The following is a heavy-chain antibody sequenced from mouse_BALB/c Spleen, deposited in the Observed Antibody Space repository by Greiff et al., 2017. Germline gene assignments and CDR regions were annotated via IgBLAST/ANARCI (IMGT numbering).Heavy chain of an antibody. CDR2: ISSGSSTI. D-gene: IGHD2-3*01. J-gene: IGHJ2*02. CDR1: GFTFSSFG. CDR3: ARSEMGNDYIDY. V-gene: IGHV5-17*02. Sequence: EVMLVESGGGLVQPGGSRKLSCAASGFTFSSFGMHWVRQAPEKGLEWVAYISSGSSTIYYADTVKGRFTISRDNPKNTLFLQMTSLRSEDTAMYYCARSEMGNDYIDYWGQGTSLTVSS.